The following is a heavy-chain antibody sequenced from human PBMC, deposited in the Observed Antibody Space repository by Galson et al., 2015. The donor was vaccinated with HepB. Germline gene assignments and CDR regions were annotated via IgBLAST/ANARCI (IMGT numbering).Heavy chain of an antibody. CDR1: GYSFSSYW. V-gene: IGHV5-51*01. J-gene: IGHJ6*03. Sequence: QSGAEVKKPGESLKISCKGSGYSFSSYWIGWVRQTPGKGLEWMGIIYPGDSDTRYSPSFQGQVTISVDKSISTAYLQWSSLKASDTAMYYCARQVGSSWYENYYYYYMDVWGKGTTVTVSS. D-gene: IGHD6-13*01. CDR2: IYPGDSDT. CDR3: ARQVGSSWYENYYYYYMDV.